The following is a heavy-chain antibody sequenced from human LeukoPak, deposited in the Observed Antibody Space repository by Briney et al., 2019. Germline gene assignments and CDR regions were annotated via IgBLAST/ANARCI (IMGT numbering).Heavy chain of an antibody. J-gene: IGHJ4*02. Sequence: GASVKVSCKASGGTFSSYAISWLRQAPGQGLEWMGRIIPIPGIANYAQKFQGRVTITADKSTSTAYMELSSLRSEDTAVYYCATIDSSGLIDYWGQGTLVTVSS. D-gene: IGHD3-22*01. CDR1: GGTFSSYA. V-gene: IGHV1-69*04. CDR3: ATIDSSGLIDY. CDR2: IIPIPGIA.